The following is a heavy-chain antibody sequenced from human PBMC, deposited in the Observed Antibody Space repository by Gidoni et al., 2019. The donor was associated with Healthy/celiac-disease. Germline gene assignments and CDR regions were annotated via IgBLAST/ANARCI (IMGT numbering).Heavy chain of an antibody. Sequence: VPLVESGGGVVQPGRALRLPCAASGFTFSSYGMHWVRQAPGKGLGWVAVIWYDGSKKYYSDSVKGRFTISRDNSKNTLYLQMNSLRAEDTAVYYCARDVGGSYYFDYWGQGTLVTVSS. V-gene: IGHV3-33*01. CDR3: ARDVGGSYYFDY. J-gene: IGHJ4*02. CDR2: IWYDGSKK. CDR1: GFTFSSYG. D-gene: IGHD3-16*01.